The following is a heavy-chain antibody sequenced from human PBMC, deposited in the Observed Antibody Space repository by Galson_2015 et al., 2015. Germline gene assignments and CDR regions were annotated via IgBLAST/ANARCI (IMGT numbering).Heavy chain of an antibody. J-gene: IGHJ3*02. D-gene: IGHD4-11*01. CDR2: IRSSGSPI. Sequence: LRLSCATSGFTFSCCEMNWVRQAPGKGLEWVSYIRSSGSPIYYADSVKGRFTISRDNAKNSLYLQMNSLRAEDTAVYYCARGGGNDYKFNAFDIWGQGTTVIVSS. CDR3: ARGGGNDYKFNAFDI. CDR1: GFTFSCCE. V-gene: IGHV3-48*03.